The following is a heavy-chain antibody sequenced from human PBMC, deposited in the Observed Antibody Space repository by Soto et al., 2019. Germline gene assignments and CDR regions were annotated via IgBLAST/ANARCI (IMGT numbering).Heavy chain of an antibody. CDR3: AGDYQPPLRYFDWSTDYYFDY. CDR2: ISAYNGNT. D-gene: IGHD3-9*01. CDR1: GYTFTSYG. J-gene: IGHJ4*02. Sequence: GASVKGSCKASGYTFTSYGISWVRRAPGQGLEWMGWISAYNGNTNYAQKLQGRVTMTTDTSTSTAYMELRSLRSDDTAVYYCAGDYQPPLRYFDWSTDYYFDYWGQGTPVTVSS. V-gene: IGHV1-18*01.